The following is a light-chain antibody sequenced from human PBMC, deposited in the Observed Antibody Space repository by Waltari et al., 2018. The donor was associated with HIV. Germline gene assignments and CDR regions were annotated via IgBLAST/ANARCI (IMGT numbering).Light chain of an antibody. J-gene: IGLJ2*01. Sequence: QSVLTQSPSVSEAPGQSVTISCSGSDSNIGSHAVTGYQQFPGKPPRLLVYNDDLILSGVSDRLSASKSGTSASLAINDLQSEHESHYYCAAWDDGLNGVIFGGGTKVTVL. CDR1: DSNIGSHA. CDR2: NDD. V-gene: IGLV1-36*01. CDR3: AAWDDGLNGVI.